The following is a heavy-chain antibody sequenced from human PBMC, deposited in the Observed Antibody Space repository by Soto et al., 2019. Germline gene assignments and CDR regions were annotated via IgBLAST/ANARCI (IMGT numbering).Heavy chain of an antibody. CDR1: GGTFSSYA. J-gene: IGHJ3*02. D-gene: IGHD1-26*01. CDR3: ASIVGATNTPLNDAFDI. V-gene: IGHV1-69*13. Sequence: GASVKVSCKASGGTFSSYAISWVRQAPGQGLEWMGGIIPIFGTANYAQKFQGRVTITADESTSTAYMELSSLRSEDTAVYYCASIVGATNTPLNDAFDIWGQGTMVTVSS. CDR2: IIPIFGTA.